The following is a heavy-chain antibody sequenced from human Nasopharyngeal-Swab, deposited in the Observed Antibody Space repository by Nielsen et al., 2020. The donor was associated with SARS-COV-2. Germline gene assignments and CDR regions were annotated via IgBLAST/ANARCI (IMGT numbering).Heavy chain of an antibody. D-gene: IGHD3-22*01. CDR3: ARDNSYYYYDSSGRRGGDAFDI. J-gene: IGHJ3*02. CDR2: INQDGSEN. V-gene: IGHV3-7*01. Sequence: GESLKISCAASGFTFSDYWMSWFRQAPGRGLELVAIINQDGSENYSVDSLKGRFTVSRDNAENSLYLQMNSLRAEDTAVYYCARDNSYYYYDSSGRRGGDAFDIWGQGTMVTVSS. CDR1: GFTFSDYW.